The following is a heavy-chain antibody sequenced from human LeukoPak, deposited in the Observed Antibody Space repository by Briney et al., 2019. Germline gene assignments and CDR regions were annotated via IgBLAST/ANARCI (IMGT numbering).Heavy chain of an antibody. CDR3: ARWADKGSSSSRVAFDI. V-gene: IGHV4-4*07. D-gene: IGHD6-6*01. J-gene: IGHJ3*02. Sequence: SETLSLTCTVSGGSISSYYWSWIRQPAGKGLEWIGRIYSSGSTNYNPSLKGRVTMSVDTSKNQFSLKLSSVTAADTAVYYCARWADKGSSSSRVAFDIWGQGTLVTVSS. CDR2: IYSSGST. CDR1: GGSISSYY.